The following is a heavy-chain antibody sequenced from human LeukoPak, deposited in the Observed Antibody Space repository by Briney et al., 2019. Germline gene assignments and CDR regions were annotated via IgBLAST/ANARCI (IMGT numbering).Heavy chain of an antibody. CDR1: GGSLSGYY. V-gene: IGHV4-34*01. J-gene: IGHJ5*02. CDR2: INHSGST. CDR3: ARKKGGIVVVVAARNLNWFDP. Sequence: PSETLSLTCAVYGGSLSGYYWSWIRQPPGKGLEWNGEINHSGSTNYNPSLKSRVTISVDTSKNQFSLKLSSVTAADTAVYYCARKKGGIVVVVAARNLNWFDPWGQGTLVTVSS. D-gene: IGHD2-15*01.